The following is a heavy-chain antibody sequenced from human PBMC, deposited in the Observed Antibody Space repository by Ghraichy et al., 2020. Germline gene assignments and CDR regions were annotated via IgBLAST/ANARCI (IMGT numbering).Heavy chain of an antibody. CDR2: INPNSGGT. V-gene: IGHV1-2*02. J-gene: IGHJ4*02. D-gene: IGHD3-9*01. Sequence: ASVKVSCKASGYTFTGYYMHWVRQAPGQGLEWMGWINPNSGGTNYAQKFQGRVTMTRDTSISTAYMELSRLRSDDTAVYYCARVLPDILTGYYIDYWGQGTLVTVSS. CDR1: GYTFTGYY. CDR3: ARVLPDILTGYYIDY.